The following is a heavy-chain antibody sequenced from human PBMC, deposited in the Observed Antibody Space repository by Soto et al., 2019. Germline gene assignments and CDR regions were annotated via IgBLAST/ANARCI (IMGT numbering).Heavy chain of an antibody. CDR1: GGTIISYD. CDR2: IIPIFGRA. V-gene: IGHV1-69*12. Sequence: QVHLVQSGSEVKKPGSSVKVSCNASGGTIISYDISWMRQAPGQGLEWMGGIIPIFGRANYAQKFQGRVTITADESTSTAYMELSSLRSEDTAVYYCARPTRYYYDSSGQSAWFDPWGQGTLVTVSS. D-gene: IGHD3-22*01. CDR3: ARPTRYYYDSSGQSAWFDP. J-gene: IGHJ5*02.